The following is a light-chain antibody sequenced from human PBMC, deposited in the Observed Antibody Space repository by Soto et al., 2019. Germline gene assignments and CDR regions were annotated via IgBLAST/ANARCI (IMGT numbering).Light chain of an antibody. CDR3: QVWDSSTGV. CDR1: NIGSKN. Sequence: SYELTQPLSVSVALGQTARITCGGNNIGSKNVHWYQQKPGQAPVLVIYRDSNRPSGIPERFSASSSGNTATLTISRAQAGDEADYYCQVWDSSTGVFGGGTKLTVL. CDR2: RDS. J-gene: IGLJ3*02. V-gene: IGLV3-9*01.